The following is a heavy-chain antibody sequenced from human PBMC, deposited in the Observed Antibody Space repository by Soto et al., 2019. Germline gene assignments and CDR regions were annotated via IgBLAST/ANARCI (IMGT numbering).Heavy chain of an antibody. CDR1: GFTFSSYG. CDR3: ARDYGRFLEWPNDAFDI. J-gene: IGHJ3*02. Sequence: PGGSLRLSCAASGFTFSSYGMHWVRQAPGKGLEWVAVIWYDGSNKYYADSVKGRFTISRDNSKNTLYLQMNSLRAEDTAVYYCARDYGRFLEWPNDAFDIWGQGTMVTVSS. V-gene: IGHV3-33*01. CDR2: IWYDGSNK. D-gene: IGHD3-3*01.